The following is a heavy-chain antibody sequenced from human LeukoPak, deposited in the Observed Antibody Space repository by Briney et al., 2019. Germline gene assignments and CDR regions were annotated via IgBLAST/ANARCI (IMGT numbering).Heavy chain of an antibody. CDR1: GFTFSTYG. V-gene: IGHV3-30*03. J-gene: IGHJ4*02. CDR3: ARGPLPDY. Sequence: PGRSLRLSCAASGFTFSTYGMHWVRQAPGKGLEWVAVISYDGINKYYADSVNGRFTISRDNSENTLFLQMNSLRAEDTAVYYCARGPLPDYWGQGTLVTVSS. CDR2: ISYDGINK.